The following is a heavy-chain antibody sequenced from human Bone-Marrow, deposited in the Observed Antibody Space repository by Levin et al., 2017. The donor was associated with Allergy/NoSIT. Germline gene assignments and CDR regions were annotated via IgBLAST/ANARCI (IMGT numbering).Heavy chain of an antibody. D-gene: IGHD2-21*01. CDR2: IFGSVNEI. CDR3: ARYVQGGDEGQ. CDR1: GFIFSSSA. J-gene: IGHJ4*02. Sequence: PGGSLRLSCVGSGFIFSSSAMQWVRQAPGKGPEWVSVIFGSVNEIHYADSVKGRFTISRDNSKNMLFLQLTSLRADDTAVYYCARYVQGGDEGQWGQGTLVTVSS. V-gene: IGHV3-23*05.